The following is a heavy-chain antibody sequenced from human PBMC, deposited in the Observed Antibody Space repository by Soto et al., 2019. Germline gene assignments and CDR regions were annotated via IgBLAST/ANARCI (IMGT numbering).Heavy chain of an antibody. CDR2: INAGNGNT. CDR1: GYTFTSYA. Sequence: ASVKVSCKASGYTFTSYAMHWVRQAPGQRLEWMGWINAGNGNTKYSQKFQGRVTITRDTSASTAYMELSSLRSEDTAVYYCAVVLAAMSYYYGMDVWGQGTTVTVSS. CDR3: AVVLAAMSYYYGMDV. V-gene: IGHV1-3*01. J-gene: IGHJ6*02. D-gene: IGHD2-2*01.